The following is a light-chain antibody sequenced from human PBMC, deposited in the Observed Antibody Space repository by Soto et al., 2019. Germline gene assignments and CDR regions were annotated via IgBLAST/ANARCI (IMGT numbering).Light chain of an antibody. CDR1: QSISSY. V-gene: IGKV1-39*01. Sequence: DMQMAKTPSSLPASVGNRVTISCRASQSISSYLNWYQQKPRQAPKLLIYAASTLQSGVPSRFSGRGSGTDFTLTISSLQPEDFATYFCQQVNSFPWTFGQGTKVDIK. J-gene: IGKJ1*01. CDR3: QQVNSFPWT. CDR2: AAS.